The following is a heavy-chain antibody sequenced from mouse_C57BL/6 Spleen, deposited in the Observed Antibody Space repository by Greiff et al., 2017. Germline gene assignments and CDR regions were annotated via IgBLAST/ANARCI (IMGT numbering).Heavy chain of an antibody. J-gene: IGHJ1*03. CDR3: ARGRTDWYFDV. CDR2: ISYDGSN. CDR1: GYSITSGYY. Sequence: ESGPGLVKPSQSLSLTCSVTGYSITSGYYWNWIRQFPGNKLEWMGYISYDGSNNYNPSLKNRISITRDTSKNQFFLKLNSVTTEDTATYYCARGRTDWYFDVWGTGTTVTVSS. V-gene: IGHV3-6*01.